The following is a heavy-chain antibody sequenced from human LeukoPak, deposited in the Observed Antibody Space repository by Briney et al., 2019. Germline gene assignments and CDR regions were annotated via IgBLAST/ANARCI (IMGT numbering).Heavy chain of an antibody. CDR2: INSDGSST. V-gene: IGHV3-74*01. J-gene: IGHJ4*02. D-gene: IGHD4-17*01. CDR3: ARDHYGDHSFDY. CDR1: GFTFSSYW. Sequence: GGSLRLSCAVSGFTFSSYWMEWVRQAPGKGLVWVSRINSDGSSTNYADSVKGRFTISRDNAKNTVYLQMNSLRAEDTAVYYCARDHYGDHSFDYWGQGTLVTVSS.